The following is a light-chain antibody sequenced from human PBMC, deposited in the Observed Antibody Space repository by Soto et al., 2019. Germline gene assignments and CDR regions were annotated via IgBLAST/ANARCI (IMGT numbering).Light chain of an antibody. CDR1: QYISRD. CDR2: GTS. V-gene: IGKV3-15*01. Sequence: EIVMTQSPATLSVSPGERATLSCRASQYISRDLAWFQQKSGQAPRLLMYGTSIRADGIPARFSGSVSGTEFTLTISSLQSEDFAVYYCLHYNAWSGTFGQGTKVEIK. CDR3: LHYNAWSGT. J-gene: IGKJ2*01.